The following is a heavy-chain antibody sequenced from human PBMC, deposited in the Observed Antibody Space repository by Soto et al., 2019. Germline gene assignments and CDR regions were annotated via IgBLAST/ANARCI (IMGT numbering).Heavy chain of an antibody. CDR2: INPSAGTT. J-gene: IGHJ5*01. CDR3: ARQYCSGGSCYSSWFDS. V-gene: IGHV1-46*03. Sequence: QVQLVQSGAEVKKPGASVKVSCKASGYTFTSYYMHWLRQAPGQGLEWMGVINPSAGTTTYAQKCQGRVKMTRDTSTSTVFMDVRSLRSEDTAVYYCARQYCSGGSCYSSWFDSWGQGTLVTVSS. CDR1: GYTFTSYY. D-gene: IGHD2-15*01.